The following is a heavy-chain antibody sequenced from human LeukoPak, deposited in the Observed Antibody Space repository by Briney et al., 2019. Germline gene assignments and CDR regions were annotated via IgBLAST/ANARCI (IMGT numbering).Heavy chain of an antibody. CDR3: AKEGCSSTSCYGYYYYMDV. Sequence: GGSPRLSCAASGFTFSSYGMHWVRQAPGKGLEWVAFIRYDGSNKYYADSVKGRFTISRDNSKNTLYLQMNSLRAEGTAVYYCAKEGCSSTSCYGYYYYMDVWGKGTTVTVSS. V-gene: IGHV3-30*02. J-gene: IGHJ6*03. D-gene: IGHD2-2*01. CDR2: IRYDGSNK. CDR1: GFTFSSYG.